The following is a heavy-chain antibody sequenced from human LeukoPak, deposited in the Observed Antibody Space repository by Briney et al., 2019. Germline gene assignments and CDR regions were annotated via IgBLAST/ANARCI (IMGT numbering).Heavy chain of an antibody. CDR3: ARGGWLGKPQRVDY. D-gene: IGHD6-19*01. V-gene: IGHV3-23*01. Sequence: SGGSLRLSCAASAFTFSNYAMTWVRQAPGKGLEWVSLISSSGGSTYYADSVKGRFTISRDNSKNTLYLQMNSLRAEDTAVYYCARGGWLGKPQRVDYWGQGTLVTVSS. J-gene: IGHJ4*02. CDR1: AFTFSNYA. CDR2: ISSSGGST.